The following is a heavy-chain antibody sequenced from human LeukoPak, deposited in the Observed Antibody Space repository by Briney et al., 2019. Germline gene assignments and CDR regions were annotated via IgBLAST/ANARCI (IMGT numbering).Heavy chain of an antibody. D-gene: IGHD4-17*01. J-gene: IGHJ5*02. V-gene: IGHV1-2*02. Sequence: ASVKVSCKASGYTFTGYYMHWVRQAPGQGLEWMGWVNPNSGGTNYAQKFQGRVTMTRDTSVSTAYMELSRLRSDDTAVYYCARGSVTTLPDLDPWGQGTLVTVSS. CDR2: VNPNSGGT. CDR3: ARGSVTTLPDLDP. CDR1: GYTFTGYY.